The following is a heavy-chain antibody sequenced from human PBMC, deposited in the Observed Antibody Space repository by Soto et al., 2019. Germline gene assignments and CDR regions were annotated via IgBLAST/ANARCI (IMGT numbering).Heavy chain of an antibody. D-gene: IGHD2-15*01. CDR3: ALPGIGYCSCGSCYSNWFDP. CDR1: GGTFSSYA. CDR2: IIPIFGTA. J-gene: IGHJ5*02. V-gene: IGHV1-69*01. Sequence: QVQLVQSGAEVKKPGSSVKVSCKASGGTFSSYAISWVRQAPGQGLERMGGIIPIFGTANYAQKFQGRVTITADESTSTAYMELSSLRSEDTAVYYCALPGIGYCSCGSCYSNWFDPWGQGTLVTVSS.